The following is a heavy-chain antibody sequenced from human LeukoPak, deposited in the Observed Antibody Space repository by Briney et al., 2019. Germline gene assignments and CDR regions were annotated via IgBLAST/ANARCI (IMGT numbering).Heavy chain of an antibody. V-gene: IGHV1-69*01. Sequence: SVKDSCKASGGTFSSYAISWVRQAPAQGLEWMGGIIPIFGTANYAQKFQGRVTITADESTSTAYMELSSLRSEDTAVYYCARDGNEYYYDSSGYYYDYWGQGTLVTVSS. CDR2: IIPIFGTA. CDR1: GGTFSSYA. CDR3: ARDGNEYYYDSSGYYYDY. D-gene: IGHD3-22*01. J-gene: IGHJ4*02.